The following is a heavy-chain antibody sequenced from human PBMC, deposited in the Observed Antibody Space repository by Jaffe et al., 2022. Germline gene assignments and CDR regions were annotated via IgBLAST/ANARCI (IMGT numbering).Heavy chain of an antibody. Sequence: QVQLVESGGGVVQPGGSLRLSCAASGFTFSSYGMHWVRQAPGKGLEWVAFIRYDGSNKYYADSVKGRFTISRDNSKNTLYLQMNSLRAEDTAVYYCAKNPGYSSGWYADAPYDWFDPWGQGTLVTVSS. CDR3: AKNPGYSSGWYADAPYDWFDP. J-gene: IGHJ5*02. D-gene: IGHD6-19*01. V-gene: IGHV3-30*02. CDR1: GFTFSSYG. CDR2: IRYDGSNK.